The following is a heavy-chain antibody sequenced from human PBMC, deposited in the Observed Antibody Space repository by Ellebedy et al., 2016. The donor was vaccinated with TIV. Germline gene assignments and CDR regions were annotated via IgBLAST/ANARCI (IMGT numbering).Heavy chain of an antibody. Sequence: GESLKISCAASGFTFSSYAMSWVRQAPGKGLEWVSTVTGSGSSTYYADSVKGRFTISRDNSKNTLYLQINSMRAEDKAVYYCTVIAAAGRFAYWGQGTLVTVSS. V-gene: IGHV3-23*01. CDR1: GFTFSSYA. J-gene: IGHJ4*02. CDR2: VTGSGSST. CDR3: TVIAAAGRFAY. D-gene: IGHD6-13*01.